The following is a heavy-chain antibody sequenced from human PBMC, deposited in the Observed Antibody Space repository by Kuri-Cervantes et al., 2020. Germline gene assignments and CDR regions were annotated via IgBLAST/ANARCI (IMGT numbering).Heavy chain of an antibody. J-gene: IGHJ4*02. V-gene: IGHV1-18*01. CDR1: GYTFTSYG. D-gene: IGHD4-17*01. Sequence: ASVKVSCKASGYTFTSYGISWVRQAPGQGLEWMGWISAYNGDTNYAQKLQGRVTMTTDTSTSTAYMELRSLRSDDTAVYYCAKARSMTTTDSWGQGTLVTVSS. CDR2: ISAYNGDT. CDR3: AKARSMTTTDS.